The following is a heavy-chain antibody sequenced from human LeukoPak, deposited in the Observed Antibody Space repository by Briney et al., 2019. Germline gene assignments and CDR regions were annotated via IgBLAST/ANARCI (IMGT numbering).Heavy chain of an antibody. CDR2: IYYSGST. V-gene: IGHV4-59*01. CDR3: ARDLGSGYYRDAFDI. J-gene: IGHJ3*02. CDR1: GGSISSYY. D-gene: IGHD3-22*01. Sequence: ASETLSLTCTVSGGSISSYYWSWIRQPPGKGLEWIGYIYYSGSTNYNPSLKSRVTISVDTSKNQFSLKLSSVTAADTAVYYCARDLGSGYYRDAFDIWGQGTMVTVSS.